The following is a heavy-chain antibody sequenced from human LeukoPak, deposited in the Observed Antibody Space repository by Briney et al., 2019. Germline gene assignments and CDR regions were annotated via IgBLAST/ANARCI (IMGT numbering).Heavy chain of an antibody. CDR3: ARDRRYCSTSSRSAPDV. CDR1: GYTFTGYY. CDR2: INPNSGGT. J-gene: IGHJ6*02. D-gene: IGHD2-2*01. Sequence: EASVKVSCKASGYTFTGYYMHWVRQAPGQGLEWMGWINPNSGGTNYAQKFQGRVTMTRDTSISTAYMELSRLRSDDTAVYYCARDRRYCSTSSRSAPDVWGQGTTVTVSS. V-gene: IGHV1-2*02.